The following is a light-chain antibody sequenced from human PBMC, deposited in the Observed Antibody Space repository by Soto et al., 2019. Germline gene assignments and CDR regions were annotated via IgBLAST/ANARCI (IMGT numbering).Light chain of an antibody. CDR3: AAWDDSLDGLV. CDR2: SNN. V-gene: IGLV1-44*01. Sequence: QSVLTQSSSVSGTPGQRVTIYCSGSTSNLGRHAVSWYQQLPGTAPQLLIYSNNQRPSGVPDRFSGSKSGTSASLAISGLQSEDEADYYCAAWDDSLDGLVFGGGTKLTVL. CDR1: TSNLGRHA. J-gene: IGLJ2*01.